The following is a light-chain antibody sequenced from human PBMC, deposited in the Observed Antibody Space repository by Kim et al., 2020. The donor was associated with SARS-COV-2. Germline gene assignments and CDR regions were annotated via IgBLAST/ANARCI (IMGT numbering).Light chain of an antibody. J-gene: IGKJ5*01. CDR1: QSVSGSY. Sequence: TGERATLSCRASQSVSGSYLAWYQQKPGQAPRLLIYGASSRATGIPDRFSGSGSGTDFTLTISRLEPEDFAVYYCQQYGSSPPVTFGQGTRLEIK. CDR2: GAS. CDR3: QQYGSSPPVT. V-gene: IGKV3-20*01.